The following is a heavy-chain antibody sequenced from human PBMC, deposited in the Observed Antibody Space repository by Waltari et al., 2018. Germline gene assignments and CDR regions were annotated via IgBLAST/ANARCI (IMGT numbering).Heavy chain of an antibody. V-gene: IGHV4-39*02. CDR2: ISYNGAT. D-gene: IGHD5-12*01. Sequence: QLQLQESGPGLGKPSETLSLTCIVSGGSITSNRHYWAWIRQPPGQGLAWIGTISYNGATYSSPSLKSRVTVSRDTSKNHLSRKLGSVTAADTAVYYCATYIGASIGTAAFDVWGQGTMVTVSS. J-gene: IGHJ3*01. CDR3: ATYIGASIGTAAFDV. CDR1: GGSITSNRHY.